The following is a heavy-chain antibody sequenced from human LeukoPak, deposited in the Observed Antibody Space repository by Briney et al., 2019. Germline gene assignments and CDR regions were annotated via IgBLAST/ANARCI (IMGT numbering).Heavy chain of an antibody. J-gene: IGHJ3*02. D-gene: IGHD2-15*01. CDR1: GFTFSSYA. CDR3: ASLRGGRLFDI. CDR2: ISYDGSNK. V-gene: IGHV3-30-3*01. Sequence: GGSLRLSCAASGFTFSSYAMHWVRQAPGKGLEWVAVISYDGSNKYYADSVKGRFTISRDNAKNSLYLQMNSLRTEDTAVYYCASLRGGRLFDIWGQGTMVTVSS.